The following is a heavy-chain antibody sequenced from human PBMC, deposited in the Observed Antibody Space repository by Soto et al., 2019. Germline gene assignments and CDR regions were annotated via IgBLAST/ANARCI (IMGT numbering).Heavy chain of an antibody. CDR2: ISYDGSNK. V-gene: IGHV3-30-3*01. CDR1: GFTFSSYA. D-gene: IGHD3-22*01. Sequence: QVQLVESGGGVVQPGRSLRLSCAASGFTFSSYAMHWVRQAPGKGLEWVAVISYDGSNKYYAESVKGRFTISRDNSKNTLYLQMNSLRAEDTAVYYCARDSRYDSSGYYLFHAFDIWGQGTMVTVSS. J-gene: IGHJ3*02. CDR3: ARDSRYDSSGYYLFHAFDI.